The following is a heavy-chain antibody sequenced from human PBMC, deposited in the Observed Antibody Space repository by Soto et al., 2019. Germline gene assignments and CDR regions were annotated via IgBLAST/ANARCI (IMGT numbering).Heavy chain of an antibody. CDR1: GDSVTSNSAA. V-gene: IGHV6-1*01. D-gene: IGHD3-10*01. J-gene: IGHJ6*02. CDR2: TYYRSRWYN. Sequence: SQTLSLTCAISGDSVTSNSAAWNWIRQSPSRGLEWLGRTYYRSRWYNDYAVSVKSRITINPDTSKNQFSLKLSSVTAADTAVYYCARHWVEGFGESTKYYYYGMDVWGQGTTVTVSS. CDR3: ARHWVEGFGESTKYYYYGMDV.